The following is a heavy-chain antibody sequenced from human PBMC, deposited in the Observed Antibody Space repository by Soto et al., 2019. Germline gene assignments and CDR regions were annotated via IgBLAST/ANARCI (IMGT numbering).Heavy chain of an antibody. J-gene: IGHJ6*02. CDR2: IYYSGST. D-gene: IGHD4-17*01. V-gene: IGHV4-30-4*01. CDR1: GGSISSGDYY. CDR3: ARVLVDGDYLNYYYYYGMDV. Sequence: QVQLQESGPGLVKPSQTLSLPCTVSGGSISSGDYYWSWIRQPPGKGLEWIGYIYYSGSTYYNPSLKSRVTISVDTSKNQFSLKLSSVTAADTAVYYCARVLVDGDYLNYYYYYGMDVWGQGTTVTVSS.